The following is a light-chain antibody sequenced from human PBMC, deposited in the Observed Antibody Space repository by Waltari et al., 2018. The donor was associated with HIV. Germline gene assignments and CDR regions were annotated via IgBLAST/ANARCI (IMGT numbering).Light chain of an antibody. V-gene: IGLV8-61*01. Sequence: QTVVTQEPSFSVSPGGTVTLTCGLSSGSVSTSYYPSWYQQTPGPPPRPLLYDTNTRSSGAPDRFAGSILGNKAALTSTGAQADDECDYYCVLYMGSGIWVFGGGTKLTVL. J-gene: IGLJ3*02. CDR3: VLYMGSGIWV. CDR1: SGSVSTSYY. CDR2: DTN.